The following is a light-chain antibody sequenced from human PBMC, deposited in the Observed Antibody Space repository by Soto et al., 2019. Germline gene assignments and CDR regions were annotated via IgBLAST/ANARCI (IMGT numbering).Light chain of an antibody. Sequence: EIVLTQSPGTLSLSPGERATLSCRASQSVRSNYLAWYQQKPGQAPRLLIYGASSRATGIPDRFSGSGSGTYFTLTISSLEPEDFAVYSFHQYGYREHTFGPGTHLEIK. J-gene: IGKJ2*01. V-gene: IGKV3-20*01. CDR2: GAS. CDR3: HQYGYREHT. CDR1: QSVRSNY.